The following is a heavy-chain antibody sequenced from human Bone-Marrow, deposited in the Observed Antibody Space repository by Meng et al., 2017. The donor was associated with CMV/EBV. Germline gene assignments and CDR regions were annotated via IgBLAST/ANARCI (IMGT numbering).Heavy chain of an antibody. D-gene: IGHD1-26*01. Sequence: GESLKISCAASGFTFSSYAMHWVLQAPGKGLEWVAVISYDGSNKYYADSVKGRFTISRDNSQNTLYLQMNSLRAEDTAVYYCARILGVGATYAFDIWGQGTMVTVSS. CDR2: ISYDGSNK. V-gene: IGHV3-30-3*01. CDR1: GFTFSSYA. CDR3: ARILGVGATYAFDI. J-gene: IGHJ3*02.